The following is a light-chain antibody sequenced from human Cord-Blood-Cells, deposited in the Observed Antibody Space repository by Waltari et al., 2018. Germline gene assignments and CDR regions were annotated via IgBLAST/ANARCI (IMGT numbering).Light chain of an antibody. J-gene: IGKJ4*01. Sequence: IVLTQSQATLSLSPGERAPLSCRASPSVSNYLASYQQKPASAPRLLIFDSSNRATGIPASFSSSGSWTDVTLTIISLEPEDFAVYYCQQRSNWPPLTFGGGTKVEIK. CDR1: PSVSNY. CDR2: DSS. CDR3: QQRSNWPPLT. V-gene: IGKV3-11*01.